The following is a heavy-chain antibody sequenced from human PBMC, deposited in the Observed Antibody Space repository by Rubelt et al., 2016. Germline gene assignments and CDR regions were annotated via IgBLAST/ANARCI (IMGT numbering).Heavy chain of an antibody. Sequence: QVQLQESGPGLVKPSETLSLTCTVSGGSISSYYWSWIRQPPGKGLEWIGYIYYSGSTNYNPSLKSRVTISVDTSKNQFSLKLSSVTAADTAVYYCARIVVDTAMVFIGAFDIWGQGTMVTVSS. CDR1: GGSISSYY. D-gene: IGHD5-18*01. V-gene: IGHV4-59*08. CDR3: ARIVVDTAMVFIGAFDI. J-gene: IGHJ3*02. CDR2: IYYSGST.